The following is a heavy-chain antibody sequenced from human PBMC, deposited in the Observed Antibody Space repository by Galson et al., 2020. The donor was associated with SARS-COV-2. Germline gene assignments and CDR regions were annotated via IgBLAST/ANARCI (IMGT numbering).Heavy chain of an antibody. V-gene: IGHV3-30*04. Sequence: GESLKISCAASGFTFSSYAMYWVRQAPGKGLEWVAGISFDGSDNYYADPVKGRFTISRDDSKNTLYLQVNSLRTEDTAVYFCARARRDYTNSAYPYYFDYWGQGTLVTVSS. D-gene: IGHD4-4*01. CDR3: ARARRDYTNSAYPYYFDY. CDR1: GFTFSSYA. CDR2: ISFDGSDN. J-gene: IGHJ4*02.